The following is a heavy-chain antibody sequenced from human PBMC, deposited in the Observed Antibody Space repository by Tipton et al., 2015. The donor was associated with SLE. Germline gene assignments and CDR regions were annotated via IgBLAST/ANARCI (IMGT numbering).Heavy chain of an antibody. D-gene: IGHD5-12*01. Sequence: GSLRLSCAGSGLTFSSYWMSWIRQAPGKGLEWVAQIKQDGSEIYYVDSVKGRFTISRDNAKNSLYLQMDSLRVEDTAFYYCVKVGSGYDFWGHLQGFDYWGQGTLVAVSS. CDR2: IKQDGSEI. CDR3: VKVGSGYDFWGHLQGFDY. J-gene: IGHJ4*02. CDR1: GLTFSSYW. V-gene: IGHV3-7*03.